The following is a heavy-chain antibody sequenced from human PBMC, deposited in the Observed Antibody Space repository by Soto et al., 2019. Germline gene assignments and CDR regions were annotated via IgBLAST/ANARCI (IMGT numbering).Heavy chain of an antibody. D-gene: IGHD6-19*01. CDR2: IFYNGTA. V-gene: IGHV4-61*08. J-gene: IGHJ4*02. CDR1: GGSVGSVGCH. Sequence: LSLTCSVSGGSVGSVGCHWSWMRHPPVKGLQFIGSIFYNGTANYSPSLKNRVSISIDTSQSQFFLQLISVAAADTAVYYCARIGGWYDIDFWGQGSLVTVSS. CDR3: ARIGGWYDIDF.